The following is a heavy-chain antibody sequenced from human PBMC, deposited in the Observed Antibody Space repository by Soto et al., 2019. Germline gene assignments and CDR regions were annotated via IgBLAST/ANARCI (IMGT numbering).Heavy chain of an antibody. Sequence: EVQLLESGGGLVQPGGSLRLSCAASGFTFSSYAMSWVRQAPGKGLEWVSAISGSGGSTNYADSVKGRFTISRDTSKNPLYVQINSLRAEDTAVYYCARTQYYYDSSGYNFYDAFYIWGQGTMVTVSS. V-gene: IGHV3-23*01. J-gene: IGHJ3*02. D-gene: IGHD3-22*01. CDR2: ISGSGGST. CDR3: ARTQYYYDSSGYNFYDAFYI. CDR1: GFTFSSYA.